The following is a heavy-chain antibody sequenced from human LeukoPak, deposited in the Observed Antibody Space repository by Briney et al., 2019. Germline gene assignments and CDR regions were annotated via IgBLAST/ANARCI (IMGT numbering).Heavy chain of an antibody. D-gene: IGHD3-10*01. V-gene: IGHV3-23*01. J-gene: IGHJ4*02. CDR2: ITGSGNST. CDR1: GFTFSNYA. CDR3: ARELFDFDY. Sequence: PGGALRLSCAVSGFTFSNYAMTWVRQAPGQGLEWVSEITGSGNSTYYADSVKGRFTISRDNSKNTLYLQMNSLRAEDTAVYYCARELFDFDYWGQGTLVTVSS.